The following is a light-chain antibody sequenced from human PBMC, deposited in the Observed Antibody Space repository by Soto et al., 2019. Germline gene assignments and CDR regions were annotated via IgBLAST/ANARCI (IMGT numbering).Light chain of an antibody. CDR2: DVT. Sequence: QSALTQPASVSGSPGQSITISCTGTSSDVGGYNFVSWYQQHPGKAPKLMIYDVTNRPSGVSNRFSGSKSGNTASLTISGLQAEDEANYYCSSYTRISTVLFGGGTKRTV. V-gene: IGLV2-14*01. CDR3: SSYTRISTVL. CDR1: SSDVGGYNF. J-gene: IGLJ2*01.